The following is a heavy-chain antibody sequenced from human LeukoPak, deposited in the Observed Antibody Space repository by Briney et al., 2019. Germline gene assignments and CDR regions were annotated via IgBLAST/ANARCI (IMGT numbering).Heavy chain of an antibody. CDR1: GNSFTSYL. Sequence: GEVLKISCNGSGNSFTSYLIGLGRQMAGEGLEWMGIIYPGDSDTRYSPSFQGQVTISADKSISTAYLQWSSLKASDTAMYYCARPSSGLFDYWGQGTLVTVSS. D-gene: IGHD6-19*01. CDR3: ARPSSGLFDY. J-gene: IGHJ4*02. V-gene: IGHV5-51*01. CDR2: IYPGDSDT.